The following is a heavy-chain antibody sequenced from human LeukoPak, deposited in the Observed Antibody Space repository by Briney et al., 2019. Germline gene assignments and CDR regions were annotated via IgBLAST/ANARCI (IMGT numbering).Heavy chain of an antibody. D-gene: IGHD3-22*01. CDR2: IYYSGST. Sequence: SETLSLTCTVSGGPISSYYWSWLRQPPGKGLEWIGYIYYSGSTNYNPSLKSRVTISVDTSKNQFSLKLSSVTAADTAVYYCARLVDYYDSSAVDYWGQGTLVTVSS. CDR1: GGPISSYY. J-gene: IGHJ4*02. CDR3: ARLVDYYDSSAVDY. V-gene: IGHV4-59*01.